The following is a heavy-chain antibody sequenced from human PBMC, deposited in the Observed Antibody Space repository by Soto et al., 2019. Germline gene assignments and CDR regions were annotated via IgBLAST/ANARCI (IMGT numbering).Heavy chain of an antibody. V-gene: IGHV1-69*06. CDR3: ARTQGFYPLDV. CDR2: VLPIFGTT. J-gene: IGHJ6*02. Sequence: QVQLVQSGAEVKKPGSSVKVSCKASGGSFNIYTINWGGQAPGQGLEWMGGVLPIFGTTNYAQKFQGRVTITADKSASTSYMELSSLRSDDTAVYYCARTQGFYPLDVWGQGTTFTVSS. CDR1: GGSFNIYT.